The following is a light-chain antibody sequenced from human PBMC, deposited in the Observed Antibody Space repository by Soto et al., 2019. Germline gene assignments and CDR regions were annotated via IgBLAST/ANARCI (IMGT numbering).Light chain of an antibody. CDR2: GAS. Sequence: DTVMTQSPATLSVSPGETATLSCRASESVGSNLAWSQQKPGQAPRLLIYGASTRATGIPARLSGSGSGTEFTLTISSLQSEDSAVYYCQQYDNWPPWTFGQGTKVEI. V-gene: IGKV3-15*01. CDR3: QQYDNWPPWT. J-gene: IGKJ1*01. CDR1: ESVGSN.